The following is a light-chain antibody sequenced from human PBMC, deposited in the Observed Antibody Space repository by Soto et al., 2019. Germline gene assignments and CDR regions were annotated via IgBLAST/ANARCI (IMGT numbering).Light chain of an antibody. CDR3: QHHNLYYPGA. J-gene: IGKJ1*01. V-gene: IGKV3-15*01. CDR1: QSVSTN. CDR2: GES. Sequence: ESEMTQSPSTLSASVGERATLSCRASQSVSTNLAWYQQKPGQAPRHFIDGESTRATGIPPRLSGSGSGTELTLTTSSLQHDDSATYYCQHHNLYYPGAFGQGTKVDIK.